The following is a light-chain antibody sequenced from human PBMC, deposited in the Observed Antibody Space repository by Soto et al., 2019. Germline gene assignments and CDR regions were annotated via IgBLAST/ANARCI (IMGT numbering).Light chain of an antibody. CDR3: QQYYSYPWT. CDR2: AAS. J-gene: IGKJ1*01. CDR1: QGISSY. V-gene: IGKV1-8*01. Sequence: AIRMTQSPSSFSASTGDRVTITCRASQGISSYLAWYQQKPGKAPKLLIYAASPLQSGVPSRFSGSGSGTDFTLTISCLQSEEFATYYCQQYYSYPWTFGQGTKVEIK.